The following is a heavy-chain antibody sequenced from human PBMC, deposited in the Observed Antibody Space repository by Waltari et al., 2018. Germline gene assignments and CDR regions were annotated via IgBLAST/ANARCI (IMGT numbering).Heavy chain of an antibody. V-gene: IGHV3-74*01. CDR3: ASDVHSGRYGWFDP. J-gene: IGHJ5*02. CDR2: IKRDGSAT. Sequence: EVQLVESGGGLVHPGGSLRLSCEASGFTFSTFWVHWVRHVPGKGLVGVSRIKRDGSATSYADSVKGRFTISRDNAKNTVYLQMNSLRVEDTAVYHCASDVHSGRYGWFDPWGQGTLVTVSS. D-gene: IGHD1-26*01. CDR1: GFTFSTFW.